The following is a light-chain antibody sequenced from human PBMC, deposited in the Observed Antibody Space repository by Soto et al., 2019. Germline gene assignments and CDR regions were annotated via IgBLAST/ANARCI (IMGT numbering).Light chain of an antibody. CDR2: DVS. CDR3: CSYAGSYSYV. J-gene: IGLJ1*01. CDR1: SSDVGGYNY. Sequence: QSALTQPRSVSGSPGQSVTISCTGTSSDVGGYNYVSWYQEQPGKAPKLMIYDVSKRPSGVPDRFSGSKSGNTASLTISGLQAGDEADYYCCSYAGSYSYVFGTGTMVTVL. V-gene: IGLV2-11*01.